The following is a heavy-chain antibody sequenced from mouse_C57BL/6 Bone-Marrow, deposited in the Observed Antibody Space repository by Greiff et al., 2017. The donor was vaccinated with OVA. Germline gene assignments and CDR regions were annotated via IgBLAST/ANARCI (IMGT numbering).Heavy chain of an antibody. J-gene: IGHJ4*01. CDR1: GYTFTSYW. Sequence: QVQLQQPGAELVKPGASVKLSCKASGYTFTSYWMQWVKQRPGQGLEWIGEIDPSDSYTNYNQKFKGKATLTVDTSSSTACMQLSSLTSEDSAVYYCARSQVTGYAMDYWGQGTSVTVSS. CDR3: ARSQVTGYAMDY. V-gene: IGHV1-50*01. D-gene: IGHD3-2*02. CDR2: IDPSDSYT.